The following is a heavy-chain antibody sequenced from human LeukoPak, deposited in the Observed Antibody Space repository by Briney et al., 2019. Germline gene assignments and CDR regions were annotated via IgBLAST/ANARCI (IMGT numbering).Heavy chain of an antibody. J-gene: IGHJ4*02. V-gene: IGHV3-30-3*01. CDR1: GFTFSSYA. D-gene: IGHD3-22*01. CDR2: ISYDGSNK. Sequence: PGGSLRLSCAASGFTFSSYAMHWVRQAPGKGLEWVAVISYDGSNKYYADSVKGRFTISRDNSKNTLYLQMNSLRAEDTAVYYCARGGYYDSSGYYSYYFDYWGQGTLVTVSS. CDR3: ARGGYYDSSGYYSYYFDY.